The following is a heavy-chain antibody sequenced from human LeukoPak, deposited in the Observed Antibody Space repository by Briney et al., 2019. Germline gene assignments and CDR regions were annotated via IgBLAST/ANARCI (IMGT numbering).Heavy chain of an antibody. V-gene: IGHV7-4-1*02. J-gene: IGHJ6*03. CDR1: GYTFTSYA. Sequence: GASVKVSCKASGYTFTSYAMNWVRQAPGQGLEWMGWINTNTGNPTYAQGFTGRFVFSLDTSVSTAYLQISSLKAEDTAVYYCARGRIGAARPLNYYYYYYMDVWGKGTTVTVSS. CDR3: ARGRIGAARPLNYYYYYYMDV. CDR2: INTNTGNP. D-gene: IGHD6-6*01.